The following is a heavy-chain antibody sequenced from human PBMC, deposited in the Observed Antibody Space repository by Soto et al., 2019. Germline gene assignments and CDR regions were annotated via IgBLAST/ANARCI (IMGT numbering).Heavy chain of an antibody. CDR1: GFTFSSYW. V-gene: IGHV3-74*01. CDR3: ASHPGYSSGWYNY. D-gene: IGHD6-19*01. Sequence: GGSLRLSCTASGFTFSSYWMHWVRQAPGKGLVWVSRINSDGITTNYADSVKGRFTISRDNAKNTLYLQMNSLSAEDTAVYYCASHPGYSSGWYNYWGQGTLVTVSS. J-gene: IGHJ4*02. CDR2: INSDGITT.